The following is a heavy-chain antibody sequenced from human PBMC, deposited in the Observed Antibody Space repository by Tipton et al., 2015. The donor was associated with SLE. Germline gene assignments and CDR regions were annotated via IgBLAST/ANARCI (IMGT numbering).Heavy chain of an antibody. CDR2: VYYSGST. CDR3: ARGALFSVTGLHRRYFDL. V-gene: IGHV4-39*07. Sequence: TLSLTCSVSGVSISTYYWSWFRQPPGKGLEWTGSVYYSGSTSYNPSLKSRVTISIDTSKRQFSLQLSSVTAADTAVYYCARGALFSVTGLHRRYFDLWGRGTLVIVSS. CDR1: GVSISTYY. J-gene: IGHJ2*01. D-gene: IGHD2-21*02.